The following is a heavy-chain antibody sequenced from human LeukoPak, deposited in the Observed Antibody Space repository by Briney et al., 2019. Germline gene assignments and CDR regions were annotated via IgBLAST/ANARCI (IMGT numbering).Heavy chain of an antibody. CDR2: ISSSGSVV. CDR1: GFTFSSHG. Sequence: PGGSLRLFCAASGFTFSSHGMNWVRQAPGKGLEWVSYISSSGSVVFYADSVKGRFTISRDNAKNALYLQMNSLRAEDTAVYHCAREVGYDSSPPWGQGTLVTVSS. CDR3: AREVGYDSSPP. V-gene: IGHV3-48*01. D-gene: IGHD3-3*01. J-gene: IGHJ5*02.